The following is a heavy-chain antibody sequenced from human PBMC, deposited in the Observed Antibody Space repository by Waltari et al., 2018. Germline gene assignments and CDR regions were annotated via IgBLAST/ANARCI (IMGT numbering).Heavy chain of an antibody. CDR1: GGSISSYY. D-gene: IGHD3-16*01. CDR2: IYYSGST. CDR3: AKGLGGPWYFDL. J-gene: IGHJ2*01. V-gene: IGHV4-59*01. Sequence: QVQLQESGPGLVKPSETLSLTCTVSGGSISSYYWSWIRQPPGKGLEWIGYIYYSGSTNYNPSLKSRVTISVDTSKNQFSLKLSSVTAADTAVYYCAKGLGGPWYFDLWGRGTLVTVSS.